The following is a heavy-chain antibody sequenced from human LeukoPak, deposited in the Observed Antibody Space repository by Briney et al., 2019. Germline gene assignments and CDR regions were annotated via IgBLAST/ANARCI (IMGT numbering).Heavy chain of an antibody. CDR1: GGSFSAYY. CDR2: INHTGST. D-gene: IGHD2-15*01. J-gene: IGHJ5*02. V-gene: IGHV4-34*01. Sequence: PSETLSLTCVVYGGSFSAYYWTWIRQPPGKGLEWIGEINHTGSTSYNPSLKSRVSISVDMSRNQFSLKLYSVTAADTAVCYCARNNIVVVVAATIRLDPWGQGTLVTVSS. CDR3: ARNNIVVVVAATIRLDP.